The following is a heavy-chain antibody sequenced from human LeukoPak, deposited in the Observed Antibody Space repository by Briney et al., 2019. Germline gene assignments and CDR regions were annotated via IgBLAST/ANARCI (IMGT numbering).Heavy chain of an antibody. D-gene: IGHD6-6*01. Sequence: SETLSLTCTVSGGSTSSDYWSWIRQSPGKGLEWVGYVYNSGDTGKNPSLKSRVTISVDTSKNQFSLKLSSVTAADTAVYYCALYSSSREDDYWGQGTLVTVSS. CDR2: VYNSGDT. CDR3: ALYSSSREDDY. V-gene: IGHV4-4*08. J-gene: IGHJ4*02. CDR1: GGSTSSDY.